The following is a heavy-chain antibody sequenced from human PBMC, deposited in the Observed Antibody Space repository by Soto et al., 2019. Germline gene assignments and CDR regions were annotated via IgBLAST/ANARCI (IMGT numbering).Heavy chain of an antibody. CDR3: ARDGMTTGDT. CDR2: VFSSVSA. V-gene: IGHV4-4*07. Sequence: SETLSLTWLVSGVSVTSYTWSWVRQPANKGLGWIGRVFSSVSATYNPSLKSRVSISMDTAENRISLKLDSVTAADAGVYFCARDGMTTGDTWGPGTMVSVSS. D-gene: IGHD2-21*02. J-gene: IGHJ4*02. CDR1: GVSVTSYT.